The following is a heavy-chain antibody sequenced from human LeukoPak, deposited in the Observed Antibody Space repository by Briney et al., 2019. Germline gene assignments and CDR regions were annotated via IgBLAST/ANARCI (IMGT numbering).Heavy chain of an antibody. CDR3: AKDRKIGGDSSGRGGFDY. CDR1: GFIFSSYG. Sequence: PGGSLRLSCAASGFIFSSYGMHWVRQAPGKGLEWVAVIWYDGSNKYYADSVKGRFTISRDNSKNTLYLQMNSLRAEDTAVYYCAKDRKIGGDSSGRGGFDYWGQGTLVTVSS. D-gene: IGHD3-22*01. V-gene: IGHV3-33*06. J-gene: IGHJ4*02. CDR2: IWYDGSNK.